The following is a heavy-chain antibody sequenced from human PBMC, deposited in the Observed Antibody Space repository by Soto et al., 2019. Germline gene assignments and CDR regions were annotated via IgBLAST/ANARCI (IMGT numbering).Heavy chain of an antibody. CDR2: ISSSGSTI. D-gene: IGHD3-10*01. CDR3: ARDWLRSLWFGEFMGVHDAFHI. Sequence: PGGSLRRSSAAPGCTCSDYYMSWIRHAPGKGLEWVSYISSSGSTIYYADSVKGRFTISRDNAKNSLYLQMNSLRAEDTAVYYCARDWLRSLWFGEFMGVHDAFHIWGPGTMVT. J-gene: IGHJ3*02. V-gene: IGHV3-11*01. CDR1: GCTCSDYY.